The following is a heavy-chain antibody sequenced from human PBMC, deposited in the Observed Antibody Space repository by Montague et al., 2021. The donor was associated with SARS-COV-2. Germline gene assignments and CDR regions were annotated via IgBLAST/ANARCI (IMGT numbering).Heavy chain of an antibody. CDR1: GDSVSSHSAT. CDR3: TSGREGNYNVIDV. V-gene: IGHV6-1*01. J-gene: IGHJ6*02. D-gene: IGHD1-1*01. CDR2: TYYRSKWYN. Sequence: CAISGDSVSSHSATWNWVTQSPSRGLEWLGRTYYRSKWYNDYAVSVRGRVTINPDTSKNQFSLQLNSVTPEDTAIYYCTSGREGNYNVIDVWGQGTTVTVSS.